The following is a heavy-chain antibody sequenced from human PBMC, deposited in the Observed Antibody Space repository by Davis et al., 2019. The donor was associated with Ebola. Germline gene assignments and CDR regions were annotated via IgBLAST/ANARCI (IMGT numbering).Heavy chain of an antibody. J-gene: IGHJ4*02. D-gene: IGHD3-10*01. V-gene: IGHV4-59*11. CDR1: GGSISSHY. CDR2: INYSGRT. CDR3: ARVGGDGSSHLEGLDS. Sequence: MPSETLSLTCTVSGGSISSHYWSWVRQPPGKGLEWSADINYSGRTNYNPSLASRVTISIATSRNQFSLNLRSVTAADTAVYYCARVGGDGSSHLEGLDSWGQGTLVTVSS.